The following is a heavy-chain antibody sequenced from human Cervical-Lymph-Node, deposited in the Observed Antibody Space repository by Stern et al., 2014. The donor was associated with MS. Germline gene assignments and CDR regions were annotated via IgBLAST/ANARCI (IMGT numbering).Heavy chain of an antibody. CDR3: ASATQWLVPGGY. CDR2: ISSSSSYI. V-gene: IGHV3-21*01. Sequence: EVQLVESGGGLVKPVGSLRLSCAASGFTFSSYSMNWVRQAPGKGLEWVSSISSSSSYIYYADSVKGRFTISRDNAKNSLYLQMNSLRAEDTAVYYCASATQWLVPGGYWCQGTLVTVSS. J-gene: IGHJ4*02. D-gene: IGHD6-19*01. CDR1: GFTFSSYS.